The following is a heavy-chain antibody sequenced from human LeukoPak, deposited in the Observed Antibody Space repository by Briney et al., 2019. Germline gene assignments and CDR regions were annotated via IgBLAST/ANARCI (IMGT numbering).Heavy chain of an antibody. V-gene: IGHV3-69-1*01. CDR3: AREDYYGSGSYYRNYYYYGMDV. D-gene: IGHD3-10*01. CDR2: IISGGST. CDR1: GFTFSNNG. Sequence: PGGSLRLSCAASGFTFSNNGMSWVRQAPGKGLEWVSSIISGGSTYYADSVKGRFTISRDNAKNSLYLQMNSLRAEDTAVYYCAREDYYGSGSYYRNYYYYGMDVWGQGTTVTVSS. J-gene: IGHJ6*02.